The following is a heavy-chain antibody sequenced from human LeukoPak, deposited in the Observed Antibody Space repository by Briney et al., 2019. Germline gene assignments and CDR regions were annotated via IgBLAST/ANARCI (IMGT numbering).Heavy chain of an antibody. Sequence: ASVKVSCKASGYTFTSYYMHWGRQAPGQGLEWMGIINPSGGSTSYAQKFQGRVTMTRDMSTSTVYMEPSSLRSEDTAVYYCARDSLPLLLWFGFEPDAFDIWGQGTMVTVSS. CDR1: GYTFTSYY. J-gene: IGHJ3*02. V-gene: IGHV1-46*01. CDR3: ARDSLPLLLWFGFEPDAFDI. CDR2: INPSGGST. D-gene: IGHD3-10*01.